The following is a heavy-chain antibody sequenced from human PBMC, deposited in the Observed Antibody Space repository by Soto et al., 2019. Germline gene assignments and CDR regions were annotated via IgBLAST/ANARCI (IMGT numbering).Heavy chain of an antibody. J-gene: IGHJ4*02. V-gene: IGHV4-31*03. CDR3: AGTGRDSSGYQDFDY. D-gene: IGHD3-22*01. Sequence: SETLSLTCTVSGVSISSGGYYWSWIRQHPGKGLEWIGYIYYSGSTYYNPSLKSRVTISVDTSKNQFSLKLSSVTAADTAVYYCAGTGRDSSGYQDFDYWGQGTLVTVSS. CDR2: IYYSGST. CDR1: GVSISSGGYY.